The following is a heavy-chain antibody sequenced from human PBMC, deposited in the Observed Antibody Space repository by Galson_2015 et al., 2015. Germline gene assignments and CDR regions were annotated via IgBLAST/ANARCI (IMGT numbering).Heavy chain of an antibody. D-gene: IGHD3-10*01. CDR3: ARDRTMVRGVMDV. V-gene: IGHV4-34*01. CDR1: GGSLSDYY. Sequence: SEPLSLTCAVYGGSLSDYYWNWIRQPPGKGLEWIGEINDSGSTNYNPSLKSRVTISVDMSKNQFSLKVNSVNAADTAVYYCARDRTMVRGVMDVWGQGTTVTVSS. J-gene: IGHJ6*02. CDR2: INDSGST.